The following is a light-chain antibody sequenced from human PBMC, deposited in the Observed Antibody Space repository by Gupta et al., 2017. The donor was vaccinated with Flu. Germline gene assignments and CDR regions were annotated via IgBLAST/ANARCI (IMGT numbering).Light chain of an antibody. V-gene: IGKV1-6*02. Sequence: AVPMTQSPSSLSASVGDRVTITCRASRDIRNDAGWYQQKPGETPQLLIFAASMLLRGVPSRFSGSGVGSDFTLTSNILHPEDFATYYCRQNAFSPQTFGQGTTVEVK. CDR3: RQNAFSPQT. CDR1: RDIRND. CDR2: AAS. J-gene: IGKJ1*01.